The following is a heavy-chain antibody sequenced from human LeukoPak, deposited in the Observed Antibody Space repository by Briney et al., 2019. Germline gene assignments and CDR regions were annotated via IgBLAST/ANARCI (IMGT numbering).Heavy chain of an antibody. CDR1: GFTFSSYA. Sequence: GGSLRLSCAASGFTFSSYAMSWVRQAPGKGLEWVSAISGSGGSTYYADSVKGRFTISRDNSKNTLYLQMNSLRAEDTAVYYCAKAQKRWLQSGSFDYWGQGTLVTVSS. V-gene: IGHV3-23*01. CDR3: AKAQKRWLQSGSFDY. CDR2: ISGSGGST. D-gene: IGHD5-24*01. J-gene: IGHJ4*02.